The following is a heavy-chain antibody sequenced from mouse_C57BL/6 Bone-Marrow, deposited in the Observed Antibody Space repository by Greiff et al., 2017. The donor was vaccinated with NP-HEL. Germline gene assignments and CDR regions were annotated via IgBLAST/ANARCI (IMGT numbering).Heavy chain of an antibody. CDR1: GFTFSDYY. D-gene: IGHD2-5*01. V-gene: IGHV5-12*01. Sequence: EVQGVESGGGLVQPGGSLKLSCAASGFTFSDYYMYWVRQTPEKRLEWVAYISNGGGSTYYPDTVKGRFTISRANAKNTLYLQMSRLKSEDTAMYYCARRTSNYGHYYAMDYWGQGTSVTVSS. CDR2: ISNGGGST. CDR3: ARRTSNYGHYYAMDY. J-gene: IGHJ4*01.